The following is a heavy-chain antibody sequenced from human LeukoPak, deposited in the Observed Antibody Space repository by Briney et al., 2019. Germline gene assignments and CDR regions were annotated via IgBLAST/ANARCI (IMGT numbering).Heavy chain of an antibody. D-gene: IGHD1-20*01. J-gene: IGHJ6*03. CDR3: ARRLTGPSYYYYYYYMDV. V-gene: IGHV4-34*01. Sequence: SETLSLTCTVSGGSISSYYWSRIRQPPGKGLEWIGEINHSGSTNYNPSLKSRVTISVDTSKNQFSLKLSSVTAADTAVYYCARRLTGPSYYYYYYYMDVWGKGTTVTVSS. CDR1: GGSISSYY. CDR2: INHSGST.